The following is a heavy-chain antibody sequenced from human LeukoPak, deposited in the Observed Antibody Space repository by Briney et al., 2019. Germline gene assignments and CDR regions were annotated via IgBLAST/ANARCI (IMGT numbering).Heavy chain of an antibody. CDR3: ARARNTRGTDV. Sequence: PSETLSLTCTVSGGSISTYYWSWIRQPPGKGLEWIGYIYYSGSTNYNPSLNSRVTISVDTSKNQCSLKLSSVTAADTAMYYCARARNTRGTDVWGQGTTVTVSS. J-gene: IGHJ6*02. CDR1: GGSISTYY. D-gene: IGHD2-2*01. CDR2: IYYSGST. V-gene: IGHV4-59*01.